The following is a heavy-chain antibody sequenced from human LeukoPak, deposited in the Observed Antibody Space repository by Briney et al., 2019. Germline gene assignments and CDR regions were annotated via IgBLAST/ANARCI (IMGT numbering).Heavy chain of an antibody. Sequence: GGSLRLSCAASGFTFSSYSMNWVRQAPGKGLEWVSSILNSSYIYYADSVKGRFTISRDNTENSLILQMNRLRVEDTAVYYCTRDRGYSGYAHGYWGQGSRVTVSS. D-gene: IGHD5-12*01. CDR2: ILNSSYI. CDR1: GFTFSSYS. J-gene: IGHJ4*02. CDR3: TRDRGYSGYAHGY. V-gene: IGHV3-21*01.